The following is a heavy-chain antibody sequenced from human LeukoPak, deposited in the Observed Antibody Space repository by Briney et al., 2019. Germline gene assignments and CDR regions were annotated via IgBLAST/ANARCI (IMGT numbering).Heavy chain of an antibody. CDR1: GGSISSSGYY. D-gene: IGHD6-13*01. CDR2: IYYSGST. CDR3: ARDPTAAGKGAWFDP. J-gene: IGHJ5*02. Sequence: SETLSLTCTVSGGSISSSGYYWGWIRQPPGKGLEWIGSIYYSGSTHYNPSLKSRVTISVDTSKNQFSLKLSSVAAADTAVYYCARDPTAAGKGAWFDPWGQGTLVTVSS. V-gene: IGHV4-39*02.